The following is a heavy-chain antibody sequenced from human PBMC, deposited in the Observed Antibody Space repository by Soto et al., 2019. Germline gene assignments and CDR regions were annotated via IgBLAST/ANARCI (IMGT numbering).Heavy chain of an antibody. J-gene: IGHJ4*02. CDR1: GFSLSTSGVG. CDR3: AHRQRTVYFDY. D-gene: IGHD4-17*01. Sequence: QITLKESGPTLVKPTQTLTLTCTFSGFSLSTSGVGVGWIRQPPGKALEWLALIYWDDEKRYSPSLKSRLTITEDTSKNQVVLTMTNMDPVDTATYYCAHRQRTVYFDYWGQGTLVTVSS. V-gene: IGHV2-5*02. CDR2: IYWDDEK.